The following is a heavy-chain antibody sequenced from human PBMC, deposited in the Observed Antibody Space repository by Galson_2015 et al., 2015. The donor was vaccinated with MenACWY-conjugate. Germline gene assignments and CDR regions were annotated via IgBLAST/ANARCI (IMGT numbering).Heavy chain of an antibody. CDR2: IKSQTDGGKI. CDR1: AFTFSNAY. V-gene: IGHV3-15*01. Sequence: SLRLSCAGSAFTFSNAYMSWVRQAPGKGLERVGRIKSQTDGGKIDYAAPVTGRFTISRDDSKNTLYLQMNSLKIEDTAVYYCTTHKPDSWGGLLFHFYMDVWGKGTTVTVSS. J-gene: IGHJ6*03. D-gene: IGHD2-21*01. CDR3: TTHKPDSWGGLLFHFYMDV.